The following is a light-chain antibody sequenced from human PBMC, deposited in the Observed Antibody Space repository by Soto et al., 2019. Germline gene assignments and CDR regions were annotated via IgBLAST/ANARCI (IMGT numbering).Light chain of an antibody. CDR2: SDN. V-gene: IGLV1-44*01. CDR3: AAWDDSLNGYV. J-gene: IGLJ1*01. Sequence: QSVLTQSPSASGTPGQRVTISCSGNSSNIGSNTVNWYHQLPGTAPKLLIYSDNQRPSGVPDRFSGSKSGTSASLAISGLQSEDEADYYCAAWDDSLNGYVFASGTKVTVL. CDR1: SSNIGSNT.